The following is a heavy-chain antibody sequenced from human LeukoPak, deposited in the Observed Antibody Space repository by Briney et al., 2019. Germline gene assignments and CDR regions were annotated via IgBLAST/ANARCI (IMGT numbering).Heavy chain of an antibody. Sequence: SETLSLTCAVYGGSFSGYYWSWIRQPPGKGLEWIGEINHSGSTNYNPSLKSRVTISVDTSKNQFSLKLSSVTAADTAVYYCAGGRKAGIFDYWGQGTLVTVSS. CDR3: AGGRKAGIFDY. J-gene: IGHJ4*02. CDR1: GGSFSGYY. CDR2: INHSGST. D-gene: IGHD6-13*01. V-gene: IGHV4-34*01.